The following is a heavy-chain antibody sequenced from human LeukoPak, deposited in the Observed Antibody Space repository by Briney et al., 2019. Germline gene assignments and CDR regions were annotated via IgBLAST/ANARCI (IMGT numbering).Heavy chain of an antibody. D-gene: IGHD6-19*01. CDR1: GFTFSNYA. Sequence: GGSLRLSCAASGFTFSNYAMSWVRQAPGKGLEWVAVIWYDGSNKYYADSVKGRFTISRDNSKNTLYLQMNSLRAEDTAVYYCARDSAPNSSGWTFDYWGQGTLVTVSS. CDR2: IWYDGSNK. CDR3: ARDSAPNSSGWTFDY. J-gene: IGHJ4*02. V-gene: IGHV3-33*08.